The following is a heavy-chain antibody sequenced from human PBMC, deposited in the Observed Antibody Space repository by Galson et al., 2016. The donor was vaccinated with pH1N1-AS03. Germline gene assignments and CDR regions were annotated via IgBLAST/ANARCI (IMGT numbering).Heavy chain of an antibody. V-gene: IGHV3-7*01. CDR1: GFTFGSYW. Sequence: SLRLSCAASGFTFGSYWMGWVRQAPGKGLEWVANIKEDGSEKSYVDSVKGRFTISRDNSKNSLYLQMNSLRVEDTALYYCARYGSPPWFDPWGQGTLVTVSS. J-gene: IGHJ5*02. D-gene: IGHD4-17*01. CDR3: ARYGSPPWFDP. CDR2: IKEDGSEK.